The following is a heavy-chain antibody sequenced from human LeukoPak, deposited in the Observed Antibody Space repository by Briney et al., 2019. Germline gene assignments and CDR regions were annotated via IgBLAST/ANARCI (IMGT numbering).Heavy chain of an antibody. CDR1: GFTFSSYW. V-gene: IGHV3-7*01. Sequence: GGSLRLSCAASGFTFSSYWMSWVRQAPGKGLEWVANIKQDGSEKYYVDSVKGRFTISRDNAKNSLYLQMNSLRAEDTAVYYCARASPPLHDFWSGYDYWGQGTLVTVSS. J-gene: IGHJ4*02. CDR3: ARASPPLHDFWSGYDY. D-gene: IGHD3-3*01. CDR2: IKQDGSEK.